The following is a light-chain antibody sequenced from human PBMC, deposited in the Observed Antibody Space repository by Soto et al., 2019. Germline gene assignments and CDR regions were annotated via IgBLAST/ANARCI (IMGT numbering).Light chain of an antibody. Sequence: IVLTLSLAAVSLSKGERATLSCRASQSVSSYLAWYQQKPGQAPRLLIYDASITATGIPARFSGSGSGTEFTLTISSLQSEDFAIHYCNPYNNWPPLPSGHVRRLEI. CDR2: DAS. CDR1: QSVSSY. J-gene: IGKJ5*01. CDR3: NPYNNWPPLP. V-gene: IGKV3D-15*01.